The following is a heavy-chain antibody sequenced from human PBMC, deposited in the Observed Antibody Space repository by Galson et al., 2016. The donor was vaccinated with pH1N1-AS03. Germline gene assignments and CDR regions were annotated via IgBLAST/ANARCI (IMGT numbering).Heavy chain of an antibody. J-gene: IGHJ4*02. CDR1: GFSFNTFA. CDR2: ISASGGDT. D-gene: IGHD3-16*01. V-gene: IGHV3-23*01. Sequence: SLRLSCAASGFSFNTFAMSWVRQAQGKGLEWVSSISASGGDTYYADSVKGRFTISRDNSRNTLYLQMNSLRAEDAAIYYCARRSPWESYYFDYWGQGTPVTVSS. CDR3: ARRSPWESYYFDY.